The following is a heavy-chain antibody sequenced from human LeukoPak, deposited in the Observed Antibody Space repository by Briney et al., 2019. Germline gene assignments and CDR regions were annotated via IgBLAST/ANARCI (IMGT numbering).Heavy chain of an antibody. CDR3: ARRSSIAARPWDY. CDR1: GGSISSGDYY. V-gene: IGHV4-30-4*01. CDR2: IYYSGST. D-gene: IGHD6-6*01. Sequence: PSETLSLTRTVSGGSISSGDYYWSWIRQPPGKGLEWIGYIYYSGSTYYNPSLKSRVTISVDTSKNQFSLKLSSVTAADTAVYYCARRSSIAARPWDYWGQGTLVTVSS. J-gene: IGHJ4*02.